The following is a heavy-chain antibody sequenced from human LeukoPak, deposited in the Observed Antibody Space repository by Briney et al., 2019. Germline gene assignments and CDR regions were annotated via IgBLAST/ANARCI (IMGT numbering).Heavy chain of an antibody. Sequence: SETLSLTCTVSGGSISSGDYYWSWIRQPPGKGLEWIGYIYYSGSTYYNPSLKSRVTISVDTSKNHFSLKLSSVTAADTAVYFRARGGPARTTTLGYWGQGTLVTVSS. CDR3: ARGGPARTTTLGY. V-gene: IGHV4-30-4*01. CDR1: GGSISSGDYY. D-gene: IGHD1/OR15-1a*01. J-gene: IGHJ4*02. CDR2: IYYSGST.